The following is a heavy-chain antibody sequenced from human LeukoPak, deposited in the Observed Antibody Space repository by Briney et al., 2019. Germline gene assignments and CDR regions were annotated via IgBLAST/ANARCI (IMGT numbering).Heavy chain of an antibody. J-gene: IGHJ4*02. CDR1: GGSISSSSYY. CDR3: ASRPLRYFDWFEVRLSRGLYYFDY. Sequence: SETLSLTCTVSGGSISSSSYYWGWIRQPPGKGLEWTGSIYYSGSTYYNPSLKSRVTISVDTSKNQFSLKLSSVTAADTAVYYCASRPLRYFDWFEVRLSRGLYYFDYWGQGTLVTVSS. CDR2: IYYSGST. D-gene: IGHD3-9*01. V-gene: IGHV4-39*01.